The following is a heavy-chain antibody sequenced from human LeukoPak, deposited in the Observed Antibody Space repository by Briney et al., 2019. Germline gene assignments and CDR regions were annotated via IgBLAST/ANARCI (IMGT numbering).Heavy chain of an antibody. CDR1: GFTFSSYG. CDR3: AKVEIAAAGSY. CDR2: ISYDGSNK. D-gene: IGHD6-13*01. V-gene: IGHV3-30*18. Sequence: PGGSLRLSCAAPGFTFSSYGMHWVRQAPGKGLKWVAVISYDGSNKYYADSVKGRFTISRDNSKNTLYLQMNSLRAEDTAVYYCAKVEIAAAGSYWGQGTLVTVSS. J-gene: IGHJ4*02.